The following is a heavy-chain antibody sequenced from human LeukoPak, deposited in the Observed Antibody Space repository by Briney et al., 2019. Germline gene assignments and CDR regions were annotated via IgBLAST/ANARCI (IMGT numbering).Heavy chain of an antibody. Sequence: ASVKVSCKASGYTFTSYYMHWVRQAPGQGLEWMGWISAYNGNTNYAQKLQGRVTMTTDTSTSTAYMELRSLRSDDTAVYYCARDLFDYYDSSGYFILYYYYYGMDVWGQGTTVTVSS. CDR1: GYTFTSYY. D-gene: IGHD3-22*01. V-gene: IGHV1-18*04. J-gene: IGHJ6*02. CDR3: ARDLFDYYDSSGYFILYYYYYGMDV. CDR2: ISAYNGNT.